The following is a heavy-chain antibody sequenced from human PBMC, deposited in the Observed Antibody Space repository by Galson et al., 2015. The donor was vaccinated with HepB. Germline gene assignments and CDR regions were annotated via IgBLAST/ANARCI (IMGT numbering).Heavy chain of an antibody. D-gene: IGHD6-13*01. V-gene: IGHV1-69*13. CDR3: ARDPGYGFSRFDP. CDR2: IIPIFGTA. CDR1: GGTFSSYA. Sequence: SVKVSCKASGGTFSSYAISWVRQAPGQGLEWMGEIIPIFGTANYAQKFQGRVTITADESTSTAYMELSSLRSEDTAVYYCARDPGYGFSRFDPWGQGTLVTVSS. J-gene: IGHJ5*02.